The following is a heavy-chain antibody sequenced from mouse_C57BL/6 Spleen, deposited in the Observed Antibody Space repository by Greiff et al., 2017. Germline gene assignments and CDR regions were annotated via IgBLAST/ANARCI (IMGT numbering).Heavy chain of an antibody. CDR2: IYPSDSGT. V-gene: IGHV1-61*01. CDR3: ARSNNIYAMDY. J-gene: IGHJ4*01. CDR1: GYTFTSYW. Sequence: VQLQQPGAELVRPGSSVKLSCKASGYTFTSYWMDWVKQRPGQGLEWIGNIYPSDSGTHYNQKFKDKATLTVDKSSSTAYMQLSSLTSEDSAVYYCARSNNIYAMDYWGQGTSVTVSS. D-gene: IGHD1-3*01.